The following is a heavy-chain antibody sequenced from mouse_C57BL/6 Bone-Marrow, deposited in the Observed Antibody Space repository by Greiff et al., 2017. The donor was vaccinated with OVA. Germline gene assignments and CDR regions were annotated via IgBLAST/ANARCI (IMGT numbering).Heavy chain of an antibody. D-gene: IGHD2-3*01. V-gene: IGHV1-26*01. CDR1: GYTFTDYY. J-gene: IGHJ2*01. CDR3: ARSRRWLLPTRGDY. CDR2: INPNNGGT. Sequence: EVQLQQSGPELVKPGASVKISCKASGYTFTDYYMNWVKQSHGKSLEWIGDINPNNGGTSYNQKFKGKATLTVDKSSSTAYMELRSLTSEDSAVYYCARSRRWLLPTRGDYWGQGTTLTVSS.